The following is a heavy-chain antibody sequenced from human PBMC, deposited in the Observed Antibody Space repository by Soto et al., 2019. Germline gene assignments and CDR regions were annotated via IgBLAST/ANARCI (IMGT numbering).Heavy chain of an antibody. D-gene: IGHD3-22*01. CDR3: TRGAGAPWVRFDS. CDR2: ISYSAKT. V-gene: IGHV4-38-2*01. Sequence: SETLSLTCGVSGYSITSGFYWGWVRQSPGKGLEWIGSISYSAKTFYNPSLASRLSIAVDTTMNQFSLRLTSVTAADTALYYCTRGAGAPWVRFDSWGQGTLVTVSS. J-gene: IGHJ4*02. CDR1: GYSITSGFY.